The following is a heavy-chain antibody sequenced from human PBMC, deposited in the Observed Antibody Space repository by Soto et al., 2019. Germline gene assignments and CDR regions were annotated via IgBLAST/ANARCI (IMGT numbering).Heavy chain of an antibody. CDR3: ARRV. V-gene: IGHV3-23*01. CDR1: GFTFSSYP. Sequence: VGSLRLSCAPSGFTFSSYPMNWVRQAPGKGLEWVSGISAGGDSTYYADSVKGRFTIFRDNSKNSVYLQMNSLRAEDTAVYYCARRVWGQGTLVTVSS. CDR2: ISAGGDST. J-gene: IGHJ4*02.